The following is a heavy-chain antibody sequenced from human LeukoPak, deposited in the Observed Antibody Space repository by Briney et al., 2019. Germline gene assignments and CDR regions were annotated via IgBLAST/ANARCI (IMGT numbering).Heavy chain of an antibody. CDR3: ARSHCSSTSCYYYYGMDV. V-gene: IGHV3-64*01. J-gene: IGHJ6*02. Sequence: GGSLRLSCAASGFTFSSYAMHWVRQAPGKGLEYVSAISSNGGSTYYANSVKGRFTISRDNSKNTLYLQMGSLRAEDMAVYYCARSHCSSTSCYYYYGMDVWGQGTTVTVSS. D-gene: IGHD2-2*01. CDR1: GFTFSSYA. CDR2: ISSNGGST.